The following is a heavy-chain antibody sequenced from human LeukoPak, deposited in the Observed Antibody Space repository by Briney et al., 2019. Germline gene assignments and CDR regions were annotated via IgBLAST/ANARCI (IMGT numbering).Heavy chain of an antibody. Sequence: GGSLRLSCAASGFTFSNHEMNWVRQAPGKGLEWISYISDSGSTIYYADSVKGRFTISRDNSKNTLYLQMNSLRAEDTAVYYCAKWSDTAMAIIDYWGQGTLVTVSS. CDR1: GFTFSNHE. D-gene: IGHD5-18*01. CDR3: AKWSDTAMAIIDY. CDR2: ISDSGSTI. J-gene: IGHJ4*02. V-gene: IGHV3-48*03.